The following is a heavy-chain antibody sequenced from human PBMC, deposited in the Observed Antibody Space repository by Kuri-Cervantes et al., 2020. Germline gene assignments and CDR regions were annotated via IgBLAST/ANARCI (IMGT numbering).Heavy chain of an antibody. CDR2: ISWNSGSI. Sequence: GGSLRLSCAASGFTFDDCAMHWVRQAPGKGLEWVSGISWNSGSIGYADSVKGRFTTSRDNTKNSLFLQMDNLRAEDTAVYFCARYCFAANCDDGSLRYGGQGILVTVSS. J-gene: IGHJ4*02. CDR3: ARYCFAANCDDGSLRY. CDR1: GFTFDDCA. D-gene: IGHD2-15*01. V-gene: IGHV3-9*01.